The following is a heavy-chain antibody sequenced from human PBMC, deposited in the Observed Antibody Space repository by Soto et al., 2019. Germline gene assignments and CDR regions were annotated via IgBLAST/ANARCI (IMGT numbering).Heavy chain of an antibody. CDR2: IKSKNRGGTT. V-gene: IGHV3-15*07. CDR1: GFTFIKAL. Sequence: GRSLRLSWLASGFTFIKALIHGPSQGTGKGLEWVGRIKSKNRGGTTDYAAPVKGRFAISRDDSKNTLYLQMNSLKTEDTAVYYCTTNEITETTNDAFDIWGQGT. D-gene: IGHD1-7*01. J-gene: IGHJ3*02. CDR3: TTNEITETTNDAFDI.